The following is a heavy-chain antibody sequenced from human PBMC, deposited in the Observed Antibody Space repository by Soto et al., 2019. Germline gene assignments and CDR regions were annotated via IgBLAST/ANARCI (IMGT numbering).Heavy chain of an antibody. D-gene: IGHD3-22*01. CDR1: GFTFSSYG. CDR2: ISYDGSNK. J-gene: IGHJ4*02. CDR3: AKDTDYDSSGYYYRSGFDY. Sequence: PGGSLRLSCASSGFTFSSYGVHLVRQAPGKGLEWVAVISYDGSNKQYADSVKGRFTISRDNSKNTLDLQMNSLRAEDTAVYYCAKDTDYDSSGYYYRSGFDYWGQGTLVTVSS. V-gene: IGHV3-30*18.